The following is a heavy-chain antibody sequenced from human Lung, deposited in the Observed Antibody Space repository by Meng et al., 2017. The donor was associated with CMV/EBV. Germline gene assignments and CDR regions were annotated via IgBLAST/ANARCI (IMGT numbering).Heavy chain of an antibody. CDR3: ASFPPPGKQWLVTDY. J-gene: IGHJ4*02. D-gene: IGHD6-19*01. CDR1: CGSISSSNW. Sequence: QLQVQDAGPGLVKPSGTLSLTCSVSCGSISSSNWWSWVRQPPGKGLEWIGEIYHSGSTNYNPSLKSRVTISVDKSKNQFSLKLSSVTAADTAVYYCASFPPPGKQWLVTDYWGQGTLVTVSS. V-gene: IGHV4-4*02. CDR2: IYHSGST.